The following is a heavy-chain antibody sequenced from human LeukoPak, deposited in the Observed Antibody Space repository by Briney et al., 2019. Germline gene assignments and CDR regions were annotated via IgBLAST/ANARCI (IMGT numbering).Heavy chain of an antibody. D-gene: IGHD3-22*01. CDR1: GGSISSGGYY. V-gene: IGHV4-31*03. CDR3: ARDPYYDSSGYYHCFDY. J-gene: IGHJ4*02. Sequence: SETLPLTCTVSGGSISSGGYYWSWIRQHPGKGLEWIGYIYYSGSTYCNPSLKSRVTISVDTSKNQFSLKLSSVTAADTAVYYCARDPYYDSSGYYHCFDYWGQGTLVTVSS. CDR2: IYYSGST.